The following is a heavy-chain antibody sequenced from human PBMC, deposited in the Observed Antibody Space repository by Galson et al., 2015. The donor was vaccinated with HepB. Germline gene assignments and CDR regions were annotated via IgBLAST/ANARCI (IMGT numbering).Heavy chain of an antibody. CDR3: ARGSALDIVVVPAARYYYYYGMDV. Sequence: SVKVSCKASGGTFSSYAISWVRQAPGQGLEWMGGIIPIFGTANYAQKFQGRVTMTTDTSTSTAYMELRSLRSDDTAVYYCARGSALDIVVVPAARYYYYYGMDVWGQGTTVTVSS. D-gene: IGHD2-2*03. CDR2: IIPIFGTA. CDR1: GGTFSSYA. V-gene: IGHV1-69*05. J-gene: IGHJ6*02.